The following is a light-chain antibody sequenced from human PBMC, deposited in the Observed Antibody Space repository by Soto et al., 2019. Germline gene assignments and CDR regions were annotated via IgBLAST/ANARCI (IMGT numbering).Light chain of an antibody. CDR2: YAS. J-gene: IGKJ5*01. V-gene: IGKV3-15*01. Sequence: EIVMTQSPAILSVSPGERATLSCRASQSVSNNLAWYQQKPGQVPRLLIYYASTRATGVPTRFSGSGSGTDFTLTISSLQSEDFAVYYCQQYDTWPPLTFGQGTRLEIK. CDR1: QSVSNN. CDR3: QQYDTWPPLT.